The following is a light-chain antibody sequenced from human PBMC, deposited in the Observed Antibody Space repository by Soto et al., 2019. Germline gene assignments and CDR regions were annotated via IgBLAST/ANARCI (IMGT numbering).Light chain of an antibody. CDR2: AVS. CDR1: QSVISSS. V-gene: IGKV3-20*01. Sequence: EIVLTQSPVTLSLSPGERATLPCRASQSVISSSLAWYQQKPGQAPRLLIYAVSSRATGIPDRFSGSGSGTDFTLTISRLEPEDFAVYYCHQYGTPPQTFGQGTKVDIK. CDR3: HQYGTPPQT. J-gene: IGKJ1*01.